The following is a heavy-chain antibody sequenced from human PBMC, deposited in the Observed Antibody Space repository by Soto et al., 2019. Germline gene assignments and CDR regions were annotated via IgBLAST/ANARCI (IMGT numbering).Heavy chain of an antibody. CDR2: IYYSGST. Sequence: SETLSLTCTVSGGSISSSSYYWGWIRQPPGKGLEWIGSIYYSGSTYYNPSLKSRVTISVDTSKNQFSLKLSSVTAADTAVYYCARLSHGDYLYFDYWGQGTLVTVSS. V-gene: IGHV4-39*01. J-gene: IGHJ4*02. CDR3: ARLSHGDYLYFDY. D-gene: IGHD4-17*01. CDR1: GGSISSSSYY.